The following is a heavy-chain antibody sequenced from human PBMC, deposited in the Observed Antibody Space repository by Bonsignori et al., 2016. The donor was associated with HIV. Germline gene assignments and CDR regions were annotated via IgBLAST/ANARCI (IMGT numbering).Heavy chain of an antibody. CDR2: IDSSGTT. CDR1: ADSLDSSDYY. V-gene: IGHV4-39*01. J-gene: IGHJ4*02. D-gene: IGHD2-21*01. Sequence: QLQLQESGPGLVKPSETLSLTCTVSADSLDSSDYYWGWIRQSPGKGLEWIGSIDSSGTTYFNPSLESRVTISVDTSNNQFSLTVSSVTAADTAVYYCTGYSSISYHGYDYWGQGTLVTVSS. CDR3: TGYSSISYHGYDY.